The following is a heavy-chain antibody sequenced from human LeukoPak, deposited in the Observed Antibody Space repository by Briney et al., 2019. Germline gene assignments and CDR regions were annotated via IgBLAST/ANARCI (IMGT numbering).Heavy chain of an antibody. J-gene: IGHJ4*02. V-gene: IGHV4-34*01. CDR3: ARGKSI. CDR2: INHSGST. D-gene: IGHD6-6*01. CDR1: GGSFSGYY. Sequence: SETLSLTCAVYGGSFSGYYWSWIRQPPGKGLEWIGEINHSGSTNYNPSLKSRVTISVDTSKNQFSLKLSSVTAADTAVYYCARGKSIRGQGTLVTVSS.